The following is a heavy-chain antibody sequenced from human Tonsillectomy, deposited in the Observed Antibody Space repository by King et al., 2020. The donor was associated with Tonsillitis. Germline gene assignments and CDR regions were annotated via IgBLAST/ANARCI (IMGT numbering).Heavy chain of an antibody. J-gene: IGHJ4*02. CDR2: INPDGRST. CDR1: GFTFSNYW. CDR3: TRDQGFG. V-gene: IGHV3-74*01. D-gene: IGHD3-16*01. Sequence: VQLVESGGGFVQPGGSLRLSCTASGFTFSNYWMDWVRHAPGKWLVWVSRINPDGRSTTYADSVKGRFTISRDNAKNTLYLQMNSLRAEDTAVYYCTRDQGFGWGQGTLVTVSS.